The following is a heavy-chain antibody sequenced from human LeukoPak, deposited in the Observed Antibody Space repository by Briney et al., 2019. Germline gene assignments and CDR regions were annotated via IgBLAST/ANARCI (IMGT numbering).Heavy chain of an antibody. Sequence: NPSETLSLTCTVSGGSISSSNYYWGWIRQPPGKRLEWIGSIYYSGSSYYNPSLKSRVTISVDTSKNQFSLNLISVIAADTAVYYCARLRDYHYNYMDVWGKGTTVTVSS. V-gene: IGHV4-39*01. CDR3: ARLRDYHYNYMDV. CDR2: IYYSGSS. J-gene: IGHJ6*03. CDR1: GGSISSSNYY.